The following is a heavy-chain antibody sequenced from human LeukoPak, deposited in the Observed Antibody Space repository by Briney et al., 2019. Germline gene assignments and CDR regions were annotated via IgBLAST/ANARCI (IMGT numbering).Heavy chain of an antibody. D-gene: IGHD3-22*01. Sequence: ASVKVSCKASGYTFTNYGISWVRQAPGQGLEWMGGISAYHGNTNYAQKLQGRVTMTTDTSTSTAYVELRSLRSDDTAVYYCARYYYDSSGYSLPFQHWGQGTLVIVSS. CDR3: ARYYYDSSGYSLPFQH. CDR2: ISAYHGNT. J-gene: IGHJ1*01. CDR1: GYTFTNYG. V-gene: IGHV1-18*01.